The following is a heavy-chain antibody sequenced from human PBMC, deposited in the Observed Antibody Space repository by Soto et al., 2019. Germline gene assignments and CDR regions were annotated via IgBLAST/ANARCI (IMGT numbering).Heavy chain of an antibody. CDR2: ISGSGGST. Sequence: EVQLLESGGGLVQPGGSLRLSCAASGFTFSSYAMSWARQAPGKGLEWVSAISGSGGSTYYADSVKGRFTISRDNSKNTLYLQMNSLRAEDTAVYYCAKDLILLYSSSDFDYWGQGTLVTVSS. J-gene: IGHJ4*02. CDR3: AKDLILLYSSSDFDY. D-gene: IGHD6-6*01. V-gene: IGHV3-23*01. CDR1: GFTFSSYA.